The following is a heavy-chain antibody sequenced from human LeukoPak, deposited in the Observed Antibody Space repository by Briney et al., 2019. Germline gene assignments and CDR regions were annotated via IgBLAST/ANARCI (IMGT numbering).Heavy chain of an antibody. CDR1: GFTSRSYV. D-gene: IGHD6-13*01. Sequence: PGGSLRLSCAASGFTSRSYVMSWVRLAPGKGLEWVSGLNTDGAWIYYADSVKGRFTISRDNSKNTLYLQMSRLRAEDTAIYYCAKDRGAAAGFDYWGQGTLVTVSS. CDR3: AKDRGAAAGFDY. J-gene: IGHJ4*02. V-gene: IGHV3-23*01. CDR2: LNTDGAWI.